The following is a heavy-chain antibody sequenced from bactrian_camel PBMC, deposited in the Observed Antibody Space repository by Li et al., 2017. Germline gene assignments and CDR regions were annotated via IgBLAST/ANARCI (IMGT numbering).Heavy chain of an antibody. V-gene: IGHV3S26*01. CDR1: GYTYSTYC. D-gene: IGHD2*01. CDR2: IDSDGRT. J-gene: IGHJ4*01. Sequence: HVQLVESGGGSVQSGGSLRLSCAVSGYTYSTYCMGWFRQAPGKEREGVARIDSDGRTSYADSVKGRFSISEDNAKNTLYLQMDNLNPDDTAMYYCARGFGRGNNGYCTPNYSGRGTQVTVS.